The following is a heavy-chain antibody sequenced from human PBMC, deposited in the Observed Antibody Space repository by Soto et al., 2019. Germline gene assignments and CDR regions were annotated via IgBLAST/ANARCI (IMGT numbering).Heavy chain of an antibody. CDR2: ISGSDGTT. D-gene: IGHD3-10*01. CDR1: GFIFRYYA. V-gene: IGHV3-23*01. Sequence: GGSLRLSCAASGFIFRYYAMYWVRQAPGKGLEWVSVISGSDGTTFYADSVRGRVTSSRDNSRNMVYLQMISLRAEDTAVYYCAKVIGXSESYWGGSHYYYALDVWGQGTTVTVSS. CDR3: AKVIGXSESYWGGSHYYYALDV. J-gene: IGHJ6*02.